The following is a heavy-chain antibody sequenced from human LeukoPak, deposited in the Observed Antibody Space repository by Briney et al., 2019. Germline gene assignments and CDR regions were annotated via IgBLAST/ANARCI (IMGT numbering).Heavy chain of an antibody. D-gene: IGHD6-19*01. CDR2: IIPIFGTA. J-gene: IGHJ6*03. V-gene: IGHV1-69*05. CDR3: VIGWYRGVYYYYYMDV. Sequence: SVRVSCKASGGTFSSYAISWVRQAPGQGLEWMGGIIPIFGTANYAQKFQGRVTITTDESTSTAYMELSSLRSEDTAVYYCVIGWYRGVYYYYYMDVWGKGTTVTVSS. CDR1: GGTFSSYA.